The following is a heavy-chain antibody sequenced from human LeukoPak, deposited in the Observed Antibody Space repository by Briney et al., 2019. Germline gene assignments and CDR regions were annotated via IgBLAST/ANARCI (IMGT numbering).Heavy chain of an antibody. J-gene: IGHJ4*02. Sequence: NSSETLSLTCTVSGGSISSYYWSWIRQPAGKGLEWIGRIYTSGSTNYNPSLKSRVTMSVDTSKNQFSLKLSSVTAADTAVYYCASQRTYGDYRHFDYWGQGTLVTVSS. V-gene: IGHV4-4*07. CDR2: IYTSGST. CDR3: ASQRTYGDYRHFDY. D-gene: IGHD4-17*01. CDR1: GGSISSYY.